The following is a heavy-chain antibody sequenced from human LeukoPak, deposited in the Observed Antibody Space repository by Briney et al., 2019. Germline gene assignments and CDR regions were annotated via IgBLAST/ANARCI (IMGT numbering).Heavy chain of an antibody. D-gene: IGHD3-22*01. CDR1: GGSVSDYY. V-gene: IGHV4-39*01. J-gene: IGHJ4*02. CDR3: ARHIVYYYDSSGYKGGYFDY. CDR2: IYYSGST. Sequence: SETLSLTCTISGGSVSDYYWGWIRQPPGKGLEWIGSIYYSGSTYYNPSLKSRVTISVDTSKNQFSLKLSSVTAADTAVYYCARHIVYYYDSSGYKGGYFDYWGQGTLVTVSS.